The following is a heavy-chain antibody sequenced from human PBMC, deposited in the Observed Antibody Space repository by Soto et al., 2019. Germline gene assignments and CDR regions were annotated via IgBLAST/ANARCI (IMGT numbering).Heavy chain of an antibody. CDR3: AKVIPTYYYDSSGYYWDPFDY. J-gene: IGHJ4*02. Sequence: GGSLRLSCAASGFTFSSYAMSWVRQAPGKGLEWVSAISGSGGSTYYADSVKGRFTISRDNSKNTLYLQMNSLRAEDTAVYYCAKVIPTYYYDSSGYYWDPFDYWGQGTLVTVSS. CDR2: ISGSGGST. V-gene: IGHV3-23*01. D-gene: IGHD3-22*01. CDR1: GFTFSSYA.